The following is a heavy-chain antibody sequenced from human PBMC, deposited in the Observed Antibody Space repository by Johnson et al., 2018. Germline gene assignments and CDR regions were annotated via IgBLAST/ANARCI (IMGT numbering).Heavy chain of an antibody. CDR1: GGPLRNYA. CDR3: ARLTGVSGSPSGY. Sequence: VQLVESGAEVQKPGSSVKVSCKASGGPLRNYAISWVRQAPGQGLEWMGGTVPISVTTNYAQKFRDRLTIISDESTTTVYMGLRSLRSEDTAVYYCARLTGVSGSPSGYWGQGTLVIVSS. V-gene: IGHV1-69*01. D-gene: IGHD3-10*01. J-gene: IGHJ4*02. CDR2: TVPISVTT.